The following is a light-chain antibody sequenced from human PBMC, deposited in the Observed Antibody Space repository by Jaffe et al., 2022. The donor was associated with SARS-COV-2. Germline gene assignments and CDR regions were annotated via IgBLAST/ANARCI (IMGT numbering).Light chain of an antibody. Sequence: QSVLTQPPSVSATPGQRVTISCSGSSSNIGSGYVYWYQQFPGTAPKVLIYRNNERPSGVPDRFSGSKSGTSASLAISGLRSEDEADYHCAAWDDSLSCVVFGGGTKVTVL. CDR3: AAWDDSLSCVV. V-gene: IGLV1-47*01. CDR1: SSNIGSGY. CDR2: RNN. J-gene: IGLJ2*01.